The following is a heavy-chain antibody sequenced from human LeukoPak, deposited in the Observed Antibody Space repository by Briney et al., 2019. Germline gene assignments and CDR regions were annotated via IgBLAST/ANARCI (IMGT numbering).Heavy chain of an antibody. V-gene: IGHV1-18*01. CDR3: VRSDQQMAYDAFDI. CDR2: ISAYNGNT. J-gene: IGHJ3*02. Sequence: ASVKVSCKASGYTFTSYGISWVRQAPGQGLEWMGWISAYNGNTNYAQKLQGRVTMTTDTSTSTAYMELRSLRSDDTAVYYCVRSDQQMAYDAFDIWGQGTMVTVSS. D-gene: IGHD5-24*01. CDR1: GYTFTSYG.